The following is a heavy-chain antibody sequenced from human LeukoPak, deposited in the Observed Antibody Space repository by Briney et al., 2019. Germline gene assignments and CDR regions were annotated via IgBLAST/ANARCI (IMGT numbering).Heavy chain of an antibody. CDR3: ARLYGSGSYYYFGIYDY. V-gene: IGHV4-39*07. Sequence: NPSETLSLTCTVSGDSISSSSYYWGWIRQPPGKGLEWIGDIYYSGSTNYNPSLKSRVTISVDTSKNQFSLKLSSVTAADTAVYYCARLYGSGSYYYFGIYDYWGQGTLVTVSS. CDR1: GDSISSSSYY. J-gene: IGHJ4*02. D-gene: IGHD3-10*01. CDR2: IYYSGST.